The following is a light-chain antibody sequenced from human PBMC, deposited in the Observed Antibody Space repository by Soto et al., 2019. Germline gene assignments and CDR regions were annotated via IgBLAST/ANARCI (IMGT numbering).Light chain of an antibody. CDR2: DAS. Sequence: EIVLTQSPATLSLSPGERATLSCGASQGVTSNYLAWYQQKPGLAPRLLIYDASSSATGVPDTFSGSGSGTDFILTISRLEPEDLAVYYCQQDASSPTFGGGTKVEIK. CDR3: QQDASSPT. CDR1: QGVTSNY. V-gene: IGKV3D-20*01. J-gene: IGKJ4*01.